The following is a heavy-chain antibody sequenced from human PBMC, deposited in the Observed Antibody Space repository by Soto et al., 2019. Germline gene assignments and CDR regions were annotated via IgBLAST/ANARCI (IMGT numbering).Heavy chain of an antibody. J-gene: IGHJ4*02. D-gene: IGHD3-22*01. CDR3: AKGLERNYDSSGYYPKPDY. CDR2: ISGSGGST. V-gene: IGHV3-23*01. CDR1: GFTFSSYA. Sequence: RRLSCAASGFTFSSYAMSWVRQAPGKGLEWVSAISGSGGSTYYADSVKGRFTISRDNSKNTLYLQMNSLRAEDTAVYYCAKGLERNYDSSGYYPKPDYWGQGTLVTASS.